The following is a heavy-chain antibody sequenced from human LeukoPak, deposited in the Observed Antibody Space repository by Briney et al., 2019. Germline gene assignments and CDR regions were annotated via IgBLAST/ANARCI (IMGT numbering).Heavy chain of an antibody. J-gene: IGHJ3*02. D-gene: IGHD3-3*01. V-gene: IGHV4-39*07. Sequence: PSETLSLTCTVSGGSISSSSYYWGWIRQPPGKGLEWIGSIYYSGSTYYNPSLKSRVTISVDTSKNQFSLKLSSVTAADTAVYYCARDQGRYDFWSGYYQAFDIWGQGTMVTVSS. CDR3: ARDQGRYDFWSGYYQAFDI. CDR1: GGSISSSSYY. CDR2: IYYSGST.